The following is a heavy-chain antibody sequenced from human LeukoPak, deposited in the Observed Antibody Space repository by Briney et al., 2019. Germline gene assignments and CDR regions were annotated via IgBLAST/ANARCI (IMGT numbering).Heavy chain of an antibody. J-gene: IGHJ4*02. CDR1: GFTFSNYG. V-gene: IGHV3-33*01. CDR2: IWYDGSNK. D-gene: IGHD6-13*01. CDR3: ARGKIAAAAPLDY. Sequence: GGSLRLSCAASGFTFSNYGMPWVRQAPGKGLEWVAVIWYDGSNKYYADSVKGRFTISRDNSKSTLYLQMNSLRAEDTAVYYCARGKIAAAAPLDYWGQGTLVTVSS.